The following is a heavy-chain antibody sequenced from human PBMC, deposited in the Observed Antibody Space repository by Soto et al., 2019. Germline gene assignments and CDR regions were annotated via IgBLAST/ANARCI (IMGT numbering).Heavy chain of an antibody. CDR2: INPNNGNT. Sequence: ASVKVSCKASGYTFTSYGISWVRQAPGQGLEWMGWINPNNGNTNYAQKFQGWVTMTRDTSMSTAYMELSRLRSDDTAVYYCARDQGELQLWSPGYYGMDVWGQGTTVTVSS. CDR3: ARDQGELQLWSPGYYGMDV. D-gene: IGHD5-18*01. V-gene: IGHV1-18*01. CDR1: GYTFTSYG. J-gene: IGHJ6*02.